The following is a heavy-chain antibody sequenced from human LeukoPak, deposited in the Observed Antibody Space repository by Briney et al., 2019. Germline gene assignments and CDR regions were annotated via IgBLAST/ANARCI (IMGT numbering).Heavy chain of an antibody. D-gene: IGHD2-2*01. CDR2: ISHSGGT. CDR1: GGSFSGYY. V-gene: IGHV4-34*01. CDR3: ARENIVVVPAAMRNWFDP. J-gene: IGHJ5*02. Sequence: SETLSLTCAVYGGSFSGYYWSWIRQPPGKGLEWIGEISHSGGTNYNPSLKSRVTISVDTSKNHFSLKLTSVTAADTAVYYCARENIVVVPAAMRNWFDPWGQGTLVTVSS.